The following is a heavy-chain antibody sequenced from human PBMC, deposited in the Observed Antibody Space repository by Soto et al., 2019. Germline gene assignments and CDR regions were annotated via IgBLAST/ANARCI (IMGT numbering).Heavy chain of an antibody. V-gene: IGHV4-59*01. Sequence: SETLSLTCTVSGVSISSYYWSWIRQPPGKGLEWIGYIYHSGSTNYNPALKSRVTISVDTSKSQFSLKLSSVTAADTAVYYCAKDSGYNYGYFRWFDPWGQGTLVTVSS. CDR3: AKDSGYNYGYFRWFDP. J-gene: IGHJ5*02. CDR2: IYHSGST. D-gene: IGHD5-18*01. CDR1: GVSISSYY.